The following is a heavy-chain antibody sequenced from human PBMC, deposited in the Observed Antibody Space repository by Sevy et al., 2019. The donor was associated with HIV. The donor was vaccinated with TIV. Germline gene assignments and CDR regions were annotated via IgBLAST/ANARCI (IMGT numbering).Heavy chain of an antibody. D-gene: IGHD2-2*01. CDR3: ARSPPVVVVPGAPSWFDP. V-gene: IGHV4-34*01. J-gene: IGHJ5*02. CDR1: DGSFSGYY. Sequence: SETLSLTCAVHDGSFSGYYWNWIRQLPGKGLEWIGEIDESGITYYNPSLKSRVTISVDTTKKQFSLKLNSVTAADTAVYFCARSPPVVVVPGAPSWFDPWGQGTLVTVSS. CDR2: IDESGIT.